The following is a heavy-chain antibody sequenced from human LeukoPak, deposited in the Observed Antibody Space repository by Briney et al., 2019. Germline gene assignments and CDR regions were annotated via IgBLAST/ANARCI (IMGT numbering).Heavy chain of an antibody. D-gene: IGHD2-15*01. J-gene: IGHJ4*02. CDR3: ARDPYCAGGSCYRRFDS. Sequence: PSETLSLTCAVSGGSIISSDWWSWVRQPPGKGLEWIGEIYHGGSTNYNSSLKSRVTISVDKSKNQFSLNLSSVTAADTAVYFCARDPYCAGGSCYRRFDSWGQGTLVTVSS. V-gene: IGHV4-4*02. CDR2: IYHGGST. CDR1: GGSIISSDW.